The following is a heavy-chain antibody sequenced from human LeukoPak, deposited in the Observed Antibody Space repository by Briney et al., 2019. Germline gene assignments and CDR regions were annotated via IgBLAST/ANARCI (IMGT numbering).Heavy chain of an antibody. CDR2: INHSGST. CDR3: ARLRVGATSPKFDY. J-gene: IGHJ4*02. Sequence: GSLRLSCAASGFTFSSYSMNWVRQAPGKGLEWIGEINHSGSTNYNPSLKSRVTISVDTSKNQFSLKLSSVTAADTAVYYCARLRVGATSPKFDYWGQGTLVTVSS. V-gene: IGHV4-34*01. CDR1: GFTFSSYS. D-gene: IGHD1-26*01.